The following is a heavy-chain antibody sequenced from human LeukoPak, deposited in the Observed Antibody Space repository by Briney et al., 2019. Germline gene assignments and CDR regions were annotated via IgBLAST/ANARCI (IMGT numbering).Heavy chain of an antibody. V-gene: IGHV1-18*01. CDR2: ISAYNGNT. J-gene: IGHJ5*02. D-gene: IGHD6-13*01. Sequence: GASVKVSCKASSYTLTNYGISWVRQAPGQGLEWMGWISAYNGNTNYAQNLQGRVTMTTDTSTNTAYMELRSLRSDDTAVYYCARGDRGSSSRNWFDPWGQGTLVTVSA. CDR1: SYTLTNYG. CDR3: ARGDRGSSSRNWFDP.